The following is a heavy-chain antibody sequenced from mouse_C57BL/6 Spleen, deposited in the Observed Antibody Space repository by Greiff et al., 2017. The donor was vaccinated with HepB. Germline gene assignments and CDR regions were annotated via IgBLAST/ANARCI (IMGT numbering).Heavy chain of an antibody. CDR2: ISDGGSYT. Sequence: EVKVEESGGGLVKPGGSLKLSCAASGFTFSSYAMSWVRQTPEKRLEWVATISDGGSYTYYPDNVKGRFTISRDNAKNNLYLQMSHLKSEDTAMYYCARVRDDYDDWYFDVWGTGTTVTVSS. J-gene: IGHJ1*03. CDR1: GFTFSSYA. V-gene: IGHV5-4*03. CDR3: ARVRDDYDDWYFDV. D-gene: IGHD2-4*01.